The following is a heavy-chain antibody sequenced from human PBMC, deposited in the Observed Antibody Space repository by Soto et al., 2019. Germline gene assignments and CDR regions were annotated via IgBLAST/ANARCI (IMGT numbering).Heavy chain of an antibody. D-gene: IGHD1-7*01. CDR3: SRAGASNWNYVSTSS. V-gene: IGHV1-18*04. Sequence: GASVKVSCKASGYNFAYSGFNWVRQAPGQGLEWMGWISAHSGDTNYAQNLQGRVTMTTDTSTSTAYMEVRSLTSDDTAVYYCSRAGASNWNYVSTSSWGQGTLVTVSS. CDR1: GYNFAYSG. J-gene: IGHJ4*02. CDR2: ISAHSGDT.